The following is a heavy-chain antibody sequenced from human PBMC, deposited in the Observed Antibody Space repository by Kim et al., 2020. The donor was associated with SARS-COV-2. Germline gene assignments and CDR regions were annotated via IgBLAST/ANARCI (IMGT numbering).Heavy chain of an antibody. V-gene: IGHV3-7*01. D-gene: IGHD5-18*01. CDR1: GFSLSNYW. Sequence: GGSLRLSCEASGFSLSNYWMSWVRQAPGKGLEWVASLRYEGSAKFYADSVKGRFTISRDSAQNSLFLHMSSLGAEDSALYYCARAISDTESPRIGIYFPHWSQGSLVTV. CDR3: ARAISDTESPRIGIYFPH. CDR2: LRYEGSAK. J-gene: IGHJ1*01.